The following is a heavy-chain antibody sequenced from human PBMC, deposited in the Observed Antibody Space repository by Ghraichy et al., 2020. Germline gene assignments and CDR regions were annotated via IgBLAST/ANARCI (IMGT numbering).Heavy chain of an antibody. D-gene: IGHD6-19*01. Sequence: GSLRLSCTVSGGSISSYYWSWIRQPPGKGLEWIGYIYYSGSTNYNPSLKSRVTISVDTSKNQFSLKLSSVTAADTAVYYCARGGLWDRWLVTGYYYGMDVWGQGTTVTVSS. CDR1: GGSISSYY. J-gene: IGHJ6*02. CDR2: IYYSGST. V-gene: IGHV4-59*01. CDR3: ARGGLWDRWLVTGYYYGMDV.